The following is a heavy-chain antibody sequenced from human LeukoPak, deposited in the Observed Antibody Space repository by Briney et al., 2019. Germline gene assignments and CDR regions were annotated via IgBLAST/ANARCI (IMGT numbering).Heavy chain of an antibody. CDR3: ARTSYSGSFDY. J-gene: IGHJ4*02. D-gene: IGHD1-26*01. Sequence: SETLSLTCTVSGGSISSYYWSWIRQPPGKGLEWIGYIYYSGSTNYNPSLKSRVTMSVDTSKNQFSLKLSSVTAADTAVYYCARTSYSGSFDYWGQGTLVTVSS. CDR1: GGSISSYY. V-gene: IGHV4-59*12. CDR2: IYYSGST.